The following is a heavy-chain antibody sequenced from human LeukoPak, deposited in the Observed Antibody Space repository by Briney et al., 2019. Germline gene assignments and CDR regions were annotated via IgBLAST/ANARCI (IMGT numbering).Heavy chain of an antibody. CDR3: ARGRYSSSWYFDY. V-gene: IGHV4-59*01. Sequence: SETLSLTCTVSGASIRSYYWSWIRQPPGKGLEWIGYIYNSGSTNYNPSLKSRVTISLDTPKNQFSLRLSSVTAADTAVYYCARGRYSSSWYFDYWGQGTLVTVSS. CDR2: IYNSGST. CDR1: GASIRSYY. D-gene: IGHD6-13*01. J-gene: IGHJ4*02.